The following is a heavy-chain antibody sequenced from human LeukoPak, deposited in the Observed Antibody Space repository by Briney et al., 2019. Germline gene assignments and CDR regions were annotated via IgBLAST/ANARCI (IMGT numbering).Heavy chain of an antibody. CDR1: GYTISSGYY. Sequence: SETLSLTCIVSGYTISSGYYWGWIRQPPGKGLEWIGSIYHSGSTYYNSSLKSRVTISVDTSKNQFSLKLNSVTAADTAVYYCARAFGCSGGSCYRFFDYWGQGTLVTVSS. D-gene: IGHD2-15*01. J-gene: IGHJ4*02. CDR2: IYHSGST. V-gene: IGHV4-38-2*02. CDR3: ARAFGCSGGSCYRFFDY.